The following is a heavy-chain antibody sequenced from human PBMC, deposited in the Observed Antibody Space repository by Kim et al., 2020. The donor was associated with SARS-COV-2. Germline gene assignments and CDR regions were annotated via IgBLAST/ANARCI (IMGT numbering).Heavy chain of an antibody. J-gene: IGHJ4*02. D-gene: IGHD1-26*01. Sequence: CFADTVTAQLANSRNNSKNTLYLEMNSLRAEDTAMYYCARDRGSSNCFDYWGQGTLVTVSS. V-gene: IGHV3-30*07. CDR3: ARDRGSSNCFDY.